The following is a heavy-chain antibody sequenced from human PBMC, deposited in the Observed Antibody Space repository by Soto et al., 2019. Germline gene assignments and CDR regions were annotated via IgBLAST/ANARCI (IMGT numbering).Heavy chain of an antibody. CDR2: ISGSGGST. V-gene: IGHV3-23*01. D-gene: IGHD3-3*01. Sequence: GSLRLSCAASGFTFSSYAMSWVRQAPGKGLEWVSAISGSGGSTYYADSVKGRFTISRDNSKNTLYLQMNSLRAEDTAVYYCAKRYYDFWSGTKGHFDYWGQGTLVTVSS. CDR3: AKRYYDFWSGTKGHFDY. CDR1: GFTFSSYA. J-gene: IGHJ4*02.